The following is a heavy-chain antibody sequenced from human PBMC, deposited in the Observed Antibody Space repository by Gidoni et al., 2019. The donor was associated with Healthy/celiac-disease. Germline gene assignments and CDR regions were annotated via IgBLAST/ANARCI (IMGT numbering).Heavy chain of an antibody. V-gene: IGHV4-39*01. CDR3: AGYRQLNWFDP. Sequence: QLQLQESVPGLVKPSETLSLTCTVSGGSISSSSYYWGWIRQPPGKGLEWIGSIYYSGSTYYNPSLKSRVTISVDTSKNQFSLKLSSVTAADTAVYYCAGYRQLNWFDPWGQGTLVTVSS. CDR1: GGSISSSSYY. J-gene: IGHJ5*02. D-gene: IGHD2-2*01. CDR2: IYYSGST.